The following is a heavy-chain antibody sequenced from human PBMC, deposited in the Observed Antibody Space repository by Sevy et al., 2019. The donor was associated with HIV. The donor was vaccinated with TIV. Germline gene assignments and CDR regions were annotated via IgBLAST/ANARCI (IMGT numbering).Heavy chain of an antibody. CDR2: INSDGSST. Sequence: GGSLRLSCAAPGFTFSSYWMHWVRQAPGKGLVWVSRINSDGSSTSYADSVKGRFTISRDNAKNTLYLQMNSLRAEDTAVYYCARDIHMVNGMDVWGQGTTVTVSS. D-gene: IGHD2-21*01. V-gene: IGHV3-74*01. CDR1: GFTFSSYW. CDR3: ARDIHMVNGMDV. J-gene: IGHJ6*02.